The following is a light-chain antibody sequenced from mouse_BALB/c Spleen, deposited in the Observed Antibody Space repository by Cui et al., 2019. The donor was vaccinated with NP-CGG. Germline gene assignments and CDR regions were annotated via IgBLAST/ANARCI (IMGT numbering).Light chain of an antibody. V-gene: IGLV1*01. Sequence: VLSQESLLTTSPGETVTLTCRSSTGAVTTSNYANWVQEKPDHLFTGLIGGTNNRAPGVPARFSGSLIGDRAALTITGAQTEDEAIYFCSLWYSNHWVFGGGTKLTVL. CDR2: GTN. CDR1: TGAVTTSNY. J-gene: IGLJ1*01. CDR3: SLWYSNHWV.